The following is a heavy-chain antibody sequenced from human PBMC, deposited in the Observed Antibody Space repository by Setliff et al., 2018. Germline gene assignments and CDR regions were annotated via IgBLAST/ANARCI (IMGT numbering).Heavy chain of an antibody. J-gene: IGHJ4*02. CDR2: IIHNEDI. V-gene: IGHV4-59*12. CDR1: GGSISNNY. CDR3: ARDSAGGENFWSGYYSSGYFDY. D-gene: IGHD3-3*01. Sequence: PSETLSLTCTVSGGSISNNYWNWIRQPPGKGLEWIGEIIHNEDINYNPSLKSRVTISMDTSKNQFSLRVSSVTAADMAVYYCARDSAGGENFWSGYYSSGYFDYWGQGTLVTVSS.